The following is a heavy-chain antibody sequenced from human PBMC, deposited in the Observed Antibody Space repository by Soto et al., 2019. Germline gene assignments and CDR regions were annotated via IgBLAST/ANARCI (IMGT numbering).Heavy chain of an antibody. Sequence: QVQLQESGPGLVKPSETLSLTCTVSGGSINSYYWSWIRQPPGKGLEWIGYIYYSGSTKYNPSLKRRVTISVDTSKTPFSLTLSSVTAADTAAYYCARRYSSGFDDWGQGTLVTVSS. CDR1: GGSINSYY. CDR2: IYYSGST. CDR3: ARRYSSGFDD. V-gene: IGHV4-59*08. D-gene: IGHD6-19*01. J-gene: IGHJ4*02.